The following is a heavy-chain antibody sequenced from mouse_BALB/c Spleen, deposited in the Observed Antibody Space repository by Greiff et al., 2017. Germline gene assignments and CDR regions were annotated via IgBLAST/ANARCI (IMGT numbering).Heavy chain of an antibody. Sequence: EVQGVESGGGLVQPGGSLKLSCAASGFTFSSYTMSWVRQTPEKRLEWVAYISNGGGSTYYPDTVKGRFTISRDNAKNTLYLQMSSLKSEDTAMYYCARQYGNYLYYFDYWGQGTTLTVSS. CDR3: ARQYGNYLYYFDY. CDR1: GFTFSSYT. V-gene: IGHV5-12-2*01. D-gene: IGHD2-1*01. J-gene: IGHJ2*01. CDR2: ISNGGGST.